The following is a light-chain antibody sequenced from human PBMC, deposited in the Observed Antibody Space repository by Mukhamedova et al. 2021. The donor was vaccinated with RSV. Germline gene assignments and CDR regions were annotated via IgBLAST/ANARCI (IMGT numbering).Light chain of an antibody. Sequence: SQSISSWLAWYQQKPGKAPTLLIYKASSLEGGVPSRFSGSGSGTEFALTISSLQPDDFATYYCQQYNSYPWTFGQGTKVEIK. CDR1: QSISSW. CDR3: QQYNSYPWT. V-gene: IGKV1-5*03. CDR2: KAS. J-gene: IGKJ1*01.